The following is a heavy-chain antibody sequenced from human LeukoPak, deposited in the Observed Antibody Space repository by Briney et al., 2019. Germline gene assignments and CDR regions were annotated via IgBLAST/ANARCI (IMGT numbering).Heavy chain of an antibody. V-gene: IGHV4-59*08. CDR1: GGSISGYY. Sequence: PSETLSLTCTVSGGSISGYYWSWIRQPPGKGLEWVAYIYYSGGTSYNPSLKSRVTISVDTSKKQFSLRLSAVTAADTAVYYCAGHRWACCSGGNFYSPYYFDYWDQGNLVTVSS. D-gene: IGHD2-15*01. CDR2: IYYSGGT. CDR3: AGHRWACCSGGNFYSPYYFDY. J-gene: IGHJ4*02.